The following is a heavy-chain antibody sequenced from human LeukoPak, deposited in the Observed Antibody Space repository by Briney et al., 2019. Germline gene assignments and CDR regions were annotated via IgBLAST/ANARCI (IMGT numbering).Heavy chain of an antibody. CDR1: GGSISSSSYY. CDR2: VYYGGNT. V-gene: IGHV4-39*01. CDR3: ARGSEYSRVPWYYYMDA. D-gene: IGHD6-6*01. Sequence: SETLSLTCTVSGGSISSSSYYWDWVRQPPGKGLEWIGNVYYGGNTFYNSSLESRVTISVDMSKNQFSLKLSSLTAADTAVYYCARGSEYSRVPWYYYMDAWGKGTTVTVSS. J-gene: IGHJ6*03.